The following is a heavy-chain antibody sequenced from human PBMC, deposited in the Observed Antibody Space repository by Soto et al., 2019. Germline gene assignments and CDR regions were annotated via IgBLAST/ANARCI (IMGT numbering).Heavy chain of an antibody. CDR1: GGSFSPYY. Sequence: QVQLQQWGTGLLKSAETLSLNCAVYGGSFSPYYWSWVRQPPGKGLEWIGETDESGGIYYNPSLKSRVTVSLDTSNKQFSLEVKSVTAADTAVYYCAIGRWGNKYWGQGTLVTVSS. V-gene: IGHV4-34*01. CDR3: AIGRWGNKY. CDR2: TDESGGI. J-gene: IGHJ4*02. D-gene: IGHD3-16*01.